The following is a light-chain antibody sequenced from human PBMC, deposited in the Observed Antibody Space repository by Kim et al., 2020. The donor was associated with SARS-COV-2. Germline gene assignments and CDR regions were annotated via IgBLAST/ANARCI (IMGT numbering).Light chain of an antibody. J-gene: IGLJ2*01. CDR3: QAWDSSTVV. CDR2: QDS. V-gene: IGLV3-1*01. Sequence: PGQKARVTCAGDKLGDKYACWYQQKPGQSPVLVIYQDSKRPSGIPERFSGSNSGNTATLTISGTQAMDEADYYCQAWDSSTVVFGGGTQLTVL. CDR1: KLGDKY.